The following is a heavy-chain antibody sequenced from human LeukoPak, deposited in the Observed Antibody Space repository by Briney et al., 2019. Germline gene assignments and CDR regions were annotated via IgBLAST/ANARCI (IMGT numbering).Heavy chain of an antibody. D-gene: IGHD3-10*01. CDR2: MDPNSGNT. V-gene: IGHV1-8*01. CDR3: ARSPRITMVRGVIISNYYGMDV. Sequence: GASVKVSCKASGYTFTSYDINWVRQATGQGLEWMGWMDPNSGNTGYAQKFQGRVTMTRNTSISTAYMELSSLRSEDTAVYYCARSPRITMVRGVIISNYYGMDVWGQGTTVTVSS. J-gene: IGHJ6*02. CDR1: GYTFTSYD.